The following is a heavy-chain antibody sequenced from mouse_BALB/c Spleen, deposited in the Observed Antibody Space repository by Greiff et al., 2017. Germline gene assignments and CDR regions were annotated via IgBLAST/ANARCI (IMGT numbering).Heavy chain of an antibody. CDR1: GFTFTDYY. Sequence: EVKVEESGGGLVQPGGSLRLSCATSGFTFTDYYMSWVRQPPGKALEWLGFIRNKANGYTTEYSASVKGRFTISRDNSQSILYLQMNTLRAEDSATYYCARDPIAGFAYWGQGTLVTVSA. J-gene: IGHJ3*01. V-gene: IGHV7-3*02. CDR3: ARDPIAGFAY. CDR2: IRNKANGYTT.